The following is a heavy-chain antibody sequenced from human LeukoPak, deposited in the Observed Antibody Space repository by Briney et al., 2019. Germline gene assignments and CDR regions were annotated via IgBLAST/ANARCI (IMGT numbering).Heavy chain of an antibody. V-gene: IGHV3-64D*06. D-gene: IGHD3-10*01. CDR3: MNPNHYGSGK. CDR2: ISQNGDNT. J-gene: IGHJ4*02. Sequence: GGSLRLSCSVSGFSFSSYVLHWVRQAPGKGLESVSGISQNGDNTYYADSVKGRFTISKDNSENTLYLQMNSLRPEDTAVYYCMNPNHYGSGKWGQGTLVTVSS. CDR1: GFSFSSYV.